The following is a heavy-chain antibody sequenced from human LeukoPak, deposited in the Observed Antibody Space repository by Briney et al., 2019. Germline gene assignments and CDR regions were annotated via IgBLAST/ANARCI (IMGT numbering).Heavy chain of an antibody. CDR1: GGSISSSSYY. D-gene: IGHD2-8*01. Sequence: SETLSLTCTVSGGSISSSSYYWGWIRQPPGKGLEWIGSIYYSGNTKYNPSLKSRVTISVDTSKNQFSLKLSSVTAADTAVYYCARGGLMLAPPWFDPWGQGTLVTVSS. J-gene: IGHJ5*02. V-gene: IGHV4-39*07. CDR2: IYYSGNT. CDR3: ARGGLMLAPPWFDP.